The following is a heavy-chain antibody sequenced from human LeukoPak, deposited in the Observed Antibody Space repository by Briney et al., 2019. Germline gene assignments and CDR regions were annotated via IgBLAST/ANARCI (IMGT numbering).Heavy chain of an antibody. CDR1: GFTFDDYA. D-gene: IGHD2-21*02. CDR2: ISYNSDTI. V-gene: IGHV3-9*01. CDR3: AKDYCGGDCYPGWYFDL. J-gene: IGHJ2*01. Sequence: PGGSLRLSCAASGFTFDDYAMHWVRQAPGKGLEWVSGISYNSDTIAYADSVKGRFTISRDNAKNSLYLQMNSLRAEDTALYYCAKDYCGGDCYPGWYFDLWGRGTLVTVSS.